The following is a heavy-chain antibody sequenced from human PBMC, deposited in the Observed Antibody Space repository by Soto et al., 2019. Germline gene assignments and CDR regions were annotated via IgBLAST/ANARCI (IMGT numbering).Heavy chain of an antibody. D-gene: IGHD3-3*01. CDR3: ARLGVNFDY. V-gene: IGHV3-30-3*01. J-gene: IGHJ4*02. CDR1: GFTFSSYA. Sequence: QVQLVESGGGVVQPGRSLRLSCAASGFTFSSYAMHWVRQAPGKGLEWVAVISYDGSNKYYADSVKGRFTISRDNSKNTLYLQMNSLRAEDTAVYYCARLGVNFDYWGQGTLVTVSS. CDR2: ISYDGSNK.